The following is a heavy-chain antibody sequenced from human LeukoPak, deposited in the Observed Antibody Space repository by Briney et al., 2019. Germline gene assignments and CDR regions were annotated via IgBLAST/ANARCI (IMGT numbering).Heavy chain of an antibody. J-gene: IGHJ6*03. V-gene: IGHV4-30-4*01. CDR1: GGSISSGDYY. Sequence: PSQTLSLTCTVSGGSISSGDYYWSWIRQPPGKGLEWIGYIYYSGSTYYNPSLKSRVTISVDTSKNQFSLKLSSVTAADTAVYYCARAQTGILYYYYMDVWGKGTTVTVSS. CDR2: IYYSGST. D-gene: IGHD7-27*01. CDR3: ARAQTGILYYYYMDV.